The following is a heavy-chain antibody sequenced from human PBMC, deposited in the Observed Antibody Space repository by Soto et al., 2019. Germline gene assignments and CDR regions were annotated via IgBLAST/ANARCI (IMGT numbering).Heavy chain of an antibody. CDR1: GFTFGSYA. D-gene: IGHD2-2*01. CDR2: ISSTGGTT. CDR3: AMALSTDHYYVMDV. J-gene: IGHJ6*02. Sequence: GGSLRLSCAASGFTFGSYAVSWARQAPGKGLEWVSGISSTGGTTYYADSVKGQVTISADKSISTAYLQWSSLKASDTAMYYCAMALSTDHYYVMDVWGQGTTVTVSS. V-gene: IGHV3-23*01.